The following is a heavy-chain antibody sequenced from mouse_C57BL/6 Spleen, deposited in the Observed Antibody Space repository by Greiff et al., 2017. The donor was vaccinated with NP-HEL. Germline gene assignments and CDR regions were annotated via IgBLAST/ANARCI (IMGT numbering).Heavy chain of an antibody. CDR3: ARDWGIYYDYDGDIDY. D-gene: IGHD2-4*01. Sequence: EVQLQESGPGLVKPSQSLSLTCSVTGYSITSGYYWNWIRQFPGNKLEWMGYISYDGSNNYNPSLKNRISITRDTSKNQFFLKLNSVTTEDTATYYCARDWGIYYDYDGDIDYWGQGTTLTVSS. CDR2: ISYDGSN. V-gene: IGHV3-6*01. J-gene: IGHJ2*01. CDR1: GYSITSGYY.